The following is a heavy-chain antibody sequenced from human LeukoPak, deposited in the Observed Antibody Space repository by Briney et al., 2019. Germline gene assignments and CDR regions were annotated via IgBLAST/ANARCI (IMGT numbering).Heavy chain of an antibody. J-gene: IGHJ2*01. CDR3: ARVGWSFGYTSWYFDP. Sequence: SETLSLTCTVSGTSSSSGSHYWGWIRQPPGKGLEWIGSMYYSSGNTYYNPSLKSRVTISVDTSKNQFSLKLSSVTAADTAVYYCARVGWSFGYTSWYFDPWGRGTLVTVSS. CDR1: GTSSSSGSHY. D-gene: IGHD5-24*01. V-gene: IGHV4-39*07. CDR2: MYYSSGNT.